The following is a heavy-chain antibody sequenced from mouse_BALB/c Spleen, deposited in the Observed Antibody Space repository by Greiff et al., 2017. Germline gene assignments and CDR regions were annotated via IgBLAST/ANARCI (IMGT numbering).Heavy chain of an antibody. Sequence: EVKLVESGPGLVKPSQSLSLTCTVTGYSITSDYAWNWIRQFPGNKLEWMGYISYSGSTSYNPSLKSRISITRDTSKNPFFLQLNSMTTEDTATYYCARDYDYSMDYWGQGTSVTVSS. J-gene: IGHJ4*01. V-gene: IGHV3-2*02. CDR3: ARDYDYSMDY. CDR1: GYSITSDYA. D-gene: IGHD2-4*01. CDR2: ISYSGST.